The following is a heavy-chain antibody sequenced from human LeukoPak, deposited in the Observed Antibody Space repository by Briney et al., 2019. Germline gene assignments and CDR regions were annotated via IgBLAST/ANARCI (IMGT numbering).Heavy chain of an antibody. J-gene: IGHJ5*02. CDR2: FDPDDGAR. V-gene: IGHV1-24*01. CDR3: ASDRTMTTVTSGQSWDDP. Sequence: ASVKASCKVSGYSLTALAIHWVRQAPGKGLEWMGRFDPDDGARIYSQRFQDRFLMTEDPSSDTAYMELSGLRSEDTAVYFCASDRTMTTVTSGQSWDDPWGQGTLVTVSS. CDR1: GYSLTALA. D-gene: IGHD4-17*01.